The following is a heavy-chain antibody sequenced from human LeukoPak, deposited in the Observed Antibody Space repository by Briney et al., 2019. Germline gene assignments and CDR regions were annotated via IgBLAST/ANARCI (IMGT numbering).Heavy chain of an antibody. D-gene: IGHD2-2*01. Sequence: SETLSLTCTVSGGSISSYYWSWIRQPPGKGLEWIGYIYYSGSTNYNPSLKSRVTISVDTSKNQFSLKLSSVTAADTAVYYCARDVPLDIVVVPANYMDVWGKGTTVTVSS. V-gene: IGHV4-59*12. J-gene: IGHJ6*03. CDR3: ARDVPLDIVVVPANYMDV. CDR2: IYYSGST. CDR1: GGSISSYY.